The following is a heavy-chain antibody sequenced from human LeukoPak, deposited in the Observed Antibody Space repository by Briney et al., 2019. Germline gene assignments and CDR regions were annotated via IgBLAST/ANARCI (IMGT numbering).Heavy chain of an antibody. J-gene: IGHJ4*02. CDR2: ISGSGSST. Sequence: GGSLRLSCVASGFTFSSYAMSWVRQAPGKGLEWVSSISGSGSSTYYADSVKGRFTISRDNSKNTLYLQMNSLRAEDTAVYYCAKEQSSSGFFDYWGQGTLVTVSS. V-gene: IGHV3-23*01. CDR3: AKEQSSSGFFDY. CDR1: GFTFSSYA. D-gene: IGHD6-6*01.